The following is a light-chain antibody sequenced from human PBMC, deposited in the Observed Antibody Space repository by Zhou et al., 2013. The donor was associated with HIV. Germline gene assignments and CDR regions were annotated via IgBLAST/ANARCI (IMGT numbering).Light chain of an antibody. CDR1: EGISDS. Sequence: DIQMTQSPSTLSASVGDRVTITCRASEGISDSLAWYQQKPGKAPHLLIYKASSLQSGVPSRFSGSGSGTQFTLTISSLQPDDVATYYCQQYKSYSWTFGQGTKVEIK. V-gene: IGKV1-5*03. CDR3: QQYKSYSWT. J-gene: IGKJ1*01. CDR2: KAS.